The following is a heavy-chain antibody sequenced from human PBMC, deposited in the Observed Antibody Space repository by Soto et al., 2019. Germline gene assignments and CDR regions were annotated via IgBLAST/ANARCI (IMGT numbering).Heavy chain of an antibody. CDR2: IYHSGST. CDR3: ARNRPFFGHTFDP. J-gene: IGHJ5*02. Sequence: SETLALTCAVSGGSVSSGGYSGSWIRQPPGKGLEWIGYIYHSGSTYYNPSLKSRVTISVDRSKNQFSLKLSSVTAADTAVYYCARNRPFFGHTFDPWGQGTLVTVSS. V-gene: IGHV4-30-2*01. CDR1: GGSVSSGGYS. D-gene: IGHD3-3*01.